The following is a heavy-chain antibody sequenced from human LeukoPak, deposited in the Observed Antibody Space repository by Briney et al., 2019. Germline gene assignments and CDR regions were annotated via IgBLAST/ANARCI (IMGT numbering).Heavy chain of an antibody. J-gene: IGHJ5*02. CDR2: ISSSSSTI. D-gene: IGHD3-10*01. V-gene: IGHV3-48*01. CDR3: ARGLGSGSLDT. CDR1: GFTFSSYS. Sequence: SGGSLRLSCAASGFTFSSYSMNWVRQAPGKGLEWVSYISSSSSTIYYADSVKGRFTISRDNAKNSLYLQMNSLSAEDTAIYYCARGLGSGSLDTWGPGTRVTVSS.